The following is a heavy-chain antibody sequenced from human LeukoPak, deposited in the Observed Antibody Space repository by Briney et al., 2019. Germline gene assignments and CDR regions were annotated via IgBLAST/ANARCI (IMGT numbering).Heavy chain of an antibody. Sequence: GGSLRLSCAASGFTFSSYAMSWVRQAPGKGLEWVSAISGSGGSTYYADSVKGRFTISRDNYKNTLYLQMNSLRAEDTAVYYCAKDHTGDDSSGYYYNWFDPWGQGTLVTVSS. CDR1: GFTFSSYA. D-gene: IGHD3-22*01. J-gene: IGHJ5*02. V-gene: IGHV3-23*01. CDR2: ISGSGGST. CDR3: AKDHTGDDSSGYYYNWFDP.